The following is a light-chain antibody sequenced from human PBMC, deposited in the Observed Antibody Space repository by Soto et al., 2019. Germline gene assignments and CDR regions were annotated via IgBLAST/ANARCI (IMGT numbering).Light chain of an antibody. V-gene: IGLV1-40*01. CDR3: QSYDSSLRGSI. Sequence: QSVLTQPPSVSGAPGQRVTISCTGSSSNIGAGYDVHWYRQLLGTAPKLLIYGNSNRPSGVPDRFSGSKSGTSASLAITGLKAEDEADYYCQSYDSSLRGSIFGGGTKLTVL. CDR1: SSNIGAGYD. J-gene: IGLJ2*01. CDR2: GNS.